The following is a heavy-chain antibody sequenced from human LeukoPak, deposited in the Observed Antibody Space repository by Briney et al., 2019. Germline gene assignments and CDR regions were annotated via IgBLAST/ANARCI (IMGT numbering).Heavy chain of an antibody. V-gene: IGHV3-74*01. Sequence: GGSLRLSCAASGFTFSSYWMHWVRQAPGKGLVWDSRINSDGSSTSYADSVKGRFTISRDNAKNTLYLQMNSLRAEDTAVYYCARDPVVGAMNAHFHWFDPWGQGTLVTVSS. J-gene: IGHJ5*02. CDR2: INSDGSST. CDR1: GFTFSSYW. D-gene: IGHD1-26*01. CDR3: ARDPVVGAMNAHFHWFDP.